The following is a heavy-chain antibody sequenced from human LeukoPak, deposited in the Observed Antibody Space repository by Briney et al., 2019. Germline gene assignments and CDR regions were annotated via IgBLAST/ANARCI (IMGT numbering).Heavy chain of an antibody. CDR1: GGSISSGGYY. J-gene: IGHJ6*03. Sequence: SETLSLTCTVSGGSISSGGYYWSWIRQHPGKGLEWIGYIYYSGSTYYNPSLKSRVTISVDTSKNQFSLKLSSVTAADTAVYYCARGEAAAGIPYYYYYMDVWAKGPRSPSP. CDR2: IYYSGST. CDR3: ARGEAAAGIPYYYYYMDV. D-gene: IGHD6-13*01. V-gene: IGHV4-31*03.